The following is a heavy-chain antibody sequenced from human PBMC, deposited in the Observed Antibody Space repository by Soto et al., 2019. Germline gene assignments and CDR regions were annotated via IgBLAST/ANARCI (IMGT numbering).Heavy chain of an antibody. J-gene: IGHJ4*02. CDR1: GFTFSSYG. CDR3: TKVLSPLVQTTSFDY. D-gene: IGHD1-1*01. CDR2: ISYDGSNK. V-gene: IGHV3-30*18. Sequence: GGSLRLSCAASGFTFSSYGMHWVRQAPGKGLEWVAVISYDGSNKYYADSVKGRFTISRDNSKNTLYLQMNSLRAEDTAVYFCTKVLSPLVQTTSFDYWGQGTLVTVSS.